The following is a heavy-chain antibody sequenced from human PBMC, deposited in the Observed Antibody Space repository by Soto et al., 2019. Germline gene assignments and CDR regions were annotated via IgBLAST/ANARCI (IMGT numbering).Heavy chain of an antibody. CDR3: AKAGEPYYYDSSNWFDP. V-gene: IGHV3-23*01. CDR2: ISGSGGST. D-gene: IGHD3-22*01. CDR1: GFTFSSYA. Sequence: PGGSLRLSCAASGFTFSSYAMSWVRQAPGKGLEWVSAISGSGGSTYYADSVKGRFTISRDNSKNTLYLQMNSLRAEDTAVYYCAKAGEPYYYDSSNWFDPWGQGTLVTVSS. J-gene: IGHJ5*02.